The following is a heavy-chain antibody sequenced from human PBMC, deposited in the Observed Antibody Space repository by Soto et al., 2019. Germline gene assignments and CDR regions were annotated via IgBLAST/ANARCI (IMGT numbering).Heavy chain of an antibody. Sequence: ESGGGLVKPGGSLRLSCAASGFTFSSYSMNWVRQAPGKGLEWVSSISSSSSYIYYADSVKGRFTISRDNAKNSLSLQMNSLRAEDTAVYYCARQNKAYCGGDCYSVYWGQGTLVTISS. V-gene: IGHV3-21*01. D-gene: IGHD2-21*01. J-gene: IGHJ4*02. CDR1: GFTFSSYS. CDR3: ARQNKAYCGGDCYSVY. CDR2: ISSSSSYI.